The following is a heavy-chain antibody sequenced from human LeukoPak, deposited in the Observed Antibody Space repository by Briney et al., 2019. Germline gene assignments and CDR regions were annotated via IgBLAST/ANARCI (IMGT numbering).Heavy chain of an antibody. CDR2: ISWDGGST. V-gene: IGHV3-43*01. D-gene: IGHD2-2*01. J-gene: IGHJ5*02. CDR3: AKARYCSSTSCPDNWFDP. CDR1: GFTFDDYT. Sequence: GGSLRLSCAASGFTFDDYTMHWVRQAPGKGLEWVSLISWDGGSTYYADSVKGRFTISRDNSENSLYLQMNSLRTEDTALYYCAKARYCSSTSCPDNWFDPWGQGTLVTVSS.